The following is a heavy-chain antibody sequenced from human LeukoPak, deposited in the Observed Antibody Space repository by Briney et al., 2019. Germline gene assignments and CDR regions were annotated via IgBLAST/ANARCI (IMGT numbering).Heavy chain of an antibody. CDR2: ISGSAGST. Sequence: GGSLRLSCAASGFIFSNYAMSWVRQAPGRGLEWVSVISGSAGSTYYADSVKGRFTISRDNSKNTLYLQMNSLRAEDTAVYYCAKARNSGSYWKPIDYWGQGTLATVSS. CDR3: AKARNSGSYWKPIDY. D-gene: IGHD1-26*01. CDR1: GFIFSNYA. J-gene: IGHJ4*02. V-gene: IGHV3-23*01.